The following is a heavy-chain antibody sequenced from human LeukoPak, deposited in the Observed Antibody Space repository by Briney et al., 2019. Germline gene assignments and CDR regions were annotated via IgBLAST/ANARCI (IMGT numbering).Heavy chain of an antibody. Sequence: GGSLRLSCAASGFSLRNFGIHWVRQAPARGLEWMAFIHSDGNMKNYADSGKGRFSIFRDTSTNPVYLQMSGLGAEDTAVYYCAKDRPYFDYWGQGNLVTVSS. CDR2: IHSDGNMK. V-gene: IGHV3-30*02. J-gene: IGHJ4*02. CDR1: GFSLRNFG. CDR3: AKDRPYFDY.